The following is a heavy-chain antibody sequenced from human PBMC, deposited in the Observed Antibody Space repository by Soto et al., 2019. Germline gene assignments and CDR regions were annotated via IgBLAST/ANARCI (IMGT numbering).Heavy chain of an antibody. D-gene: IGHD3-22*01. CDR2: IYPGDSDT. Sequence: GESLKISCKGSGYSFTSYWIGWVRQMPGKGLEWMGIIYPGDSDTRYSPSFQGQVTISADKSISTAYLQWSSLKASDTAMYYCARRNYYDSSGYWGYNWFDPWGQGTLLTVSS. CDR3: ARRNYYDSSGYWGYNWFDP. CDR1: GYSFTSYW. J-gene: IGHJ5*02. V-gene: IGHV5-51*01.